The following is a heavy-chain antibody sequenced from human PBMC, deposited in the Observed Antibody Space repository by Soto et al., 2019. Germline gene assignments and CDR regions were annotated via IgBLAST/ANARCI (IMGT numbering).Heavy chain of an antibody. V-gene: IGHV3-53*01. J-gene: IGHJ5*02. CDR3: AKGISPRGRKWLAS. CDR1: GFTVSSNY. D-gene: IGHD6-19*01. CDR2: IYSGGST. Sequence: GGSLRLSCAASGFTVSSNYMSWVRQAPGKGLEWVSVIYSGGSTYYADSVKGRFTISRDNSKNTLYLQMNSLRAEDTAVYYCAKGISPRGRKWLASWGQGTLVTVSS.